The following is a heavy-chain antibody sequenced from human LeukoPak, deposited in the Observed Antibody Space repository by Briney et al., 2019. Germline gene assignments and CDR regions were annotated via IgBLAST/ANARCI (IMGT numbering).Heavy chain of an antibody. D-gene: IGHD3-3*01. J-gene: IGHJ1*01. CDR1: GFTFSSYA. V-gene: IGHV3-23*01. CDR2: IRHDAGVT. CDR3: AKSSGSSNSIEYFHL. Sequence: GGSLRLSCAVSGFTFSSYAMSWVRQAPGKGLVWVSRIRHDAGVTTYADSVKGRFTISRDNAKNTLYLQMNSLRAEDTALYYCAKSSGSSNSIEYFHLWGQGTLVTVSS.